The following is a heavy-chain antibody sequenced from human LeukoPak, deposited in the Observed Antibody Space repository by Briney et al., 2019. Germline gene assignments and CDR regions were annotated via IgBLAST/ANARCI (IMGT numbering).Heavy chain of an antibody. V-gene: IGHV3-43*01. CDR3: ATSRDYYDSSGNYPYYFDY. CDR2: ISWDGGST. Sequence: PGGSLRLSCAASGFTFDDYTMHWVRQAPGKGLEWVSLISWDGGSTYYADSVKGRYTISRDNSKNTLYLQMNSLRAEDTAVYYCATSRDYYDSSGNYPYYFDYWGQGTLVTVSS. D-gene: IGHD3-22*01. CDR1: GFTFDDYT. J-gene: IGHJ4*02.